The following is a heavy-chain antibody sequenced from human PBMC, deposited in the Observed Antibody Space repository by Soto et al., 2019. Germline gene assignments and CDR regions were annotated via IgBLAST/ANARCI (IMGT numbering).Heavy chain of an antibody. CDR2: IDPSDSYT. J-gene: IGHJ3*02. CDR3: ARPAYSSSWQDAFDI. Sequence: PGESLKISCKGSGYSFTSYWISWVRQMPGKGLEWMGRIDPSDSYTNYSPSFQGHVTISADKSISTAYLQWSSLKASDTAMYYCARPAYSSSWQDAFDIWGQGTMVTVS. CDR1: GYSFTSYW. V-gene: IGHV5-10-1*01. D-gene: IGHD6-13*01.